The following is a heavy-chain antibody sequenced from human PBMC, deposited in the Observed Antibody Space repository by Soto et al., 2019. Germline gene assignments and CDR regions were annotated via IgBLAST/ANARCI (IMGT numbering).Heavy chain of an antibody. CDR2: IYYSGTT. V-gene: IGHV4-59*12. D-gene: IGHD2-2*01. CDR3: ARELVPAAMGGGWFDP. CDR1: GGSISSSY. J-gene: IGHJ5*02. Sequence: SETLSLTCTVSGGSISSSYWSWIRQPPGKGLEWIGYIYYSGTTKYNPSLRSRVTISVDTSKNQFSLKLSSVTAADTAVYYCARELVPAAMGGGWFDPWGQGTLVTVSS.